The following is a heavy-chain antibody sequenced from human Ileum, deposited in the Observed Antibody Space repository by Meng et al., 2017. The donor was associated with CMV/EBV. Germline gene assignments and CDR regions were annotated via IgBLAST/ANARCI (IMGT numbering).Heavy chain of an antibody. D-gene: IGHD1-14*01. V-gene: IGHV3-7*01. CDR3: ARDGDPGAESHDAFAI. CDR1: GFTLSSYW. CDR2: IGQDGSKT. Sequence: GGSLRLSCATSGFTLSSYWMTWVRQGPGKGLEWLAKIGQDGSKTDYVDSLEGRFTISRDNAKTSLYLQMNSLRGEDMAVYHCARDGDPGAESHDAFAIWGQGKMVNVAS. J-gene: IGHJ3*02.